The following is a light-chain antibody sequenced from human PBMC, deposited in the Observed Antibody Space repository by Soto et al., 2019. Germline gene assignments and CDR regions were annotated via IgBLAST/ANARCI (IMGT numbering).Light chain of an antibody. V-gene: IGKV3-11*01. CDR3: QQRSNWPRT. J-gene: IGKJ4*01. CDR1: QSVSSY. Sequence: EIVFAQSSATPSLSPGERARLSCRASQSVSSYLAWYQQKPGQAPRLLIYDASNRATGIPARFSGSGSGTDFTLTISSLEPEDFAVYYCQQRSNWPRTFGGGTKVDIK. CDR2: DAS.